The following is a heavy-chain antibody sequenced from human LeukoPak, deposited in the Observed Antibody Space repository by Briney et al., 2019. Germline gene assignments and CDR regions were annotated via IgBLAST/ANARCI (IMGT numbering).Heavy chain of an antibody. CDR3: ARDPYSGGYGAYYYYYMDV. V-gene: IGHV3-66*01. Sequence: GGSLRLSCEASGFSVSNNYMNWVRQAPGKGLEWVSVIHNDGSTYYADSVKGRFTISRDNAENSLYLQMNSLRDEDTAVYYCARDPYSGGYGAYYYYYMDVWGKGTTVTVSS. D-gene: IGHD6-19*01. CDR2: IHNDGST. J-gene: IGHJ6*03. CDR1: GFSVSNNY.